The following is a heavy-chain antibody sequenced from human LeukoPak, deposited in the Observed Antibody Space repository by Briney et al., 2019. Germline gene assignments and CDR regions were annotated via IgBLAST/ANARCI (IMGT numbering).Heavy chain of an antibody. CDR3: ARATYYYDSSAYYYMDV. J-gene: IGHJ6*03. D-gene: IGHD3-22*01. V-gene: IGHV4-59*01. CDR1: GGSISSYY. CDR2: IHYSGST. Sequence: SETLSLTCTVSGGSISSYYWSWIRQPPGKGLEWIGYIHYSGSTNYNPSLKSRVTISLDTSKNQFSLRLTSVTAAGTAVYYCARATYYYDSSAYYYMDVWGKGTTVTVSS.